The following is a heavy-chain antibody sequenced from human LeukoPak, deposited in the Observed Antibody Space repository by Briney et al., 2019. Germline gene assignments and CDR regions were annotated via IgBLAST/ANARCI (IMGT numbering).Heavy chain of an antibody. V-gene: IGHV3-7*01. Sequence: GGSLRLSCAASRFTFSSYWMSWVRQAPGKGLEWVANIKQDGSEKYYVDSVKGRFTISRDNAKNSLYLQMNSLRAEDTAVYYCAREKIQLWPKDHDAFDIWGQGTMVTVSS. CDR1: RFTFSSYW. CDR2: IKQDGSEK. J-gene: IGHJ3*02. CDR3: AREKIQLWPKDHDAFDI. D-gene: IGHD5-18*01.